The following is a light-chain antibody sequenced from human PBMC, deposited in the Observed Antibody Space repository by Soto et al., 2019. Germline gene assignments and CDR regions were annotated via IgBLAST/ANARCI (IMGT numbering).Light chain of an antibody. V-gene: IGLV1-47*01. CDR3: AAWDDSLISSYV. CDR2: RNN. Sequence: QSVLTQPPSASGTPGQRVIISCSGSSSNIGSNYVYWYQQLPGTAPKLLINRNNQRPSGVPDRFSGSKSGTSASLAISGLRSEDEGDYYCAAWDDSLISSYVFGTGTKHRP. CDR1: SSNIGSNY. J-gene: IGLJ1*01.